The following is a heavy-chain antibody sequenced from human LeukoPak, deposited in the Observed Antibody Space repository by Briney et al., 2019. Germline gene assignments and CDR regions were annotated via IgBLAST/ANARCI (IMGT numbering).Heavy chain of an antibody. J-gene: IGHJ4*02. Sequence: ASVKVSCKASGYTFTSYYIHWVRPAPGQGLEWMGIINPSDGSTSYAQKFQGRVTMTRDMSTSTVYMELSSLRSDDTAVYYCARSGCSGGSCFFDYWGQGTLVTVSS. V-gene: IGHV1-46*01. CDR3: ARSGCSGGSCFFDY. CDR2: INPSDGST. D-gene: IGHD2-15*01. CDR1: GYTFTSYY.